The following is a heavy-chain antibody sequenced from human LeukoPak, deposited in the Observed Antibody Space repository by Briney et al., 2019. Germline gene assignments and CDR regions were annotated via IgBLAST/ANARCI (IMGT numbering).Heavy chain of an antibody. J-gene: IGHJ6*03. CDR1: GYTFTSYY. D-gene: IGHD2-21*02. Sequence: GASVKVSCKASGYTFTSYYMHWVRQAPGQGLEWMGIINPSGGSTHYAQSVKGRFTISRDNAKNTLYLQMTSVRAEDTAGYYCAKEFVPAAILSYYYMDVWGRGTTVTVSS. CDR2: INPSGGST. CDR3: AKEFVPAAILSYYYMDV. V-gene: IGHV1-46*04.